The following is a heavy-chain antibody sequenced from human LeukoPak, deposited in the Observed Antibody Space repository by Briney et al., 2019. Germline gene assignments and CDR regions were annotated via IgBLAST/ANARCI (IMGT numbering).Heavy chain of an antibody. J-gene: IGHJ3*01. CDR1: GDSVSSGSGG. CDR3: ARGGPVRGSLNSLTGFDF. V-gene: IGHV6-1*01. Sequence: SQTLSLTCDISGDSVSSGSGGWNWIRQSPSRGLEWLGRIYYRSQWYNDDAVSVKGRISINPDTAKNQFSLHLNSVTPDDTALYYCARGGPVRGSLNSLTGFDFWGQGTMVTVSS. CDR2: IYYRSQWYN. D-gene: IGHD3-10*01.